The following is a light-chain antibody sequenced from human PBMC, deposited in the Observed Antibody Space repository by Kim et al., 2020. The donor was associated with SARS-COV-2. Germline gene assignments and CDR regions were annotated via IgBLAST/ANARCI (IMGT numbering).Light chain of an antibody. Sequence: GQPVTISGTHSRGSSASNYVQWYQQRPGSAPTTVIYEDNQRPSGVPDRFSGSIDSSSNSASLTISGLKTEDEADYYCQSYDSSNWVFGGGTKLTVL. CDR1: RGSSASNY. J-gene: IGLJ3*02. CDR3: QSYDSSNWV. CDR2: EDN. V-gene: IGLV6-57*03.